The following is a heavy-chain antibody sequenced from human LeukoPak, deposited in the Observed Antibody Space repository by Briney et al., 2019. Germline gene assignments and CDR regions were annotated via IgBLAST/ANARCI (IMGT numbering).Heavy chain of an antibody. D-gene: IGHD5-18*01. V-gene: IGHV7-4-1*02. CDR1: GYTFTSYA. CDR3: AREAYSSAYYFDY. Sequence: ASVKVSCKASGYTFTSYAMNWVRQAPGQGLEWMGWINTNTGNPSYARGFTGRFVFSLDASVSTAYLQISSLKAEDTAVYYCAREAYSSAYYFDYWGQGALVTVSS. J-gene: IGHJ4*02. CDR2: INTNTGNP.